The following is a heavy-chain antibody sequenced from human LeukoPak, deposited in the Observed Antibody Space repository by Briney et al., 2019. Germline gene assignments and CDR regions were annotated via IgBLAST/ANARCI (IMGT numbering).Heavy chain of an antibody. V-gene: IGHV4-34*01. CDR3: ASSGIVPAAMNY. CDR1: GGSFSGYY. D-gene: IGHD2-2*01. CDR2: INHSGST. J-gene: IGHJ4*02. Sequence: SETLSLTCAVYGGSFSGYYWSWIRQPPGKGLEWIGEINHSGSTNYNPSLKSRVTISVDTSKNQFSLKLSSVTAADTAVYYCASSGIVPAAMNYWGQGTLVTVSS.